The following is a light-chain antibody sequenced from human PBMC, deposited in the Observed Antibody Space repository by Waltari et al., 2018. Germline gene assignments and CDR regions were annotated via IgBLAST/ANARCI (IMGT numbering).Light chain of an antibody. V-gene: IGKV3-11*01. CDR1: QTVPTY. Sequence: EIVLTQSPAPLSLSPGERATLSCRSSQTVPTYLAWYQQRPGQAPRPLIYDTSNRATGIPDRFSGSGSETDFTLTISSLEPEDFAVYYCQQRRRWPLTFGGGSKVEI. J-gene: IGKJ4*01. CDR2: DTS. CDR3: QQRRRWPLT.